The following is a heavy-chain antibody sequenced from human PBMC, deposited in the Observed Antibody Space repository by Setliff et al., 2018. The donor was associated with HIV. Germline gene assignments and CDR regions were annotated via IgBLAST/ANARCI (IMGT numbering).Heavy chain of an antibody. V-gene: IGHV3-11*04. D-gene: IGHD5-12*01. CDR2: ISRGGRTK. Sequence: PGGSLRLSCAASGFTFSDYYMSWIRQAPGKGLEWISYISRGGRTKYYADSVKGRFTISRDNAKNSLYLQMNSLRAGDTTIYYCARVPVMATITYWYFDLWGRGTLVTVSS. J-gene: IGHJ2*01. CDR3: ARVPVMATITYWYFDL. CDR1: GFTFSDYY.